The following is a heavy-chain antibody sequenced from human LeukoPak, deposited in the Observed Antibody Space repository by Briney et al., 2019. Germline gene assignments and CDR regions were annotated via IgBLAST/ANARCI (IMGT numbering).Heavy chain of an antibody. Sequence: SVKVSCKASGGTFSSYAISWVRQAPGQGLEWMGGIIPIFGTANYAQKFQGRVTITTYESTSTAYMELSSLRSEDTAVYYCARDSRSAARSVWWFDPWGQGTLVTVSS. CDR2: IIPIFGTA. D-gene: IGHD2-2*01. J-gene: IGHJ5*02. CDR1: GGTFSSYA. V-gene: IGHV1-69*05. CDR3: ARDSRSAARSVWWFDP.